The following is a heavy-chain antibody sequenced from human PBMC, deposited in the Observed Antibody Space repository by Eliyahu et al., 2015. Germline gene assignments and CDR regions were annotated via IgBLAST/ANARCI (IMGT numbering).Heavy chain of an antibody. CDR1: GFTFSSYG. CDR2: ISYDGSNK. D-gene: IGHD3-22*01. Sequence: GFTFSSYGMHWVRQAPGKGLEWVAVISYDGSNKYYADSVKGRFTISRDNSKNTLYLQMNSLRAEDTAVYYCATHRRDDSSGYYYDYWGQGTLVTVSS. J-gene: IGHJ4*02. V-gene: IGHV3-30*03. CDR3: ATHRRDDSSGYYYDY.